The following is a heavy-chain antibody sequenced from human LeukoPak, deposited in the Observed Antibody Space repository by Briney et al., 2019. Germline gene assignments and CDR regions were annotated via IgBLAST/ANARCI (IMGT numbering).Heavy chain of an antibody. CDR1: GFTFSSYS. D-gene: IGHD6-13*01. CDR2: ISSSSGTI. Sequence: GGSLRLSCAASGFTFSSYSMNWVRQAPGKGLEWVSYISSSSGTIYYADSVKGRFTISRDNAKNSLYLQVNSLRPEDTAVYYCARGLNSGVGPAAYWGRGTLVTVSS. V-gene: IGHV3-48*01. CDR3: ARGLNSGVGPAAY. J-gene: IGHJ4*02.